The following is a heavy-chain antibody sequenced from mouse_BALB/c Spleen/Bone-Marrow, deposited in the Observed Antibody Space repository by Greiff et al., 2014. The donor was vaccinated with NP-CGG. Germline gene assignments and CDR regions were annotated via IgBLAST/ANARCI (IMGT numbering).Heavy chain of an antibody. Sequence: QVQLQQSGGELMKPGGSVKISCKATGYTFSNYWVQWVKQRPGHGPEWIGEILPGSDNTNYNEKFKGKATFTADTSSNTAYMQLSSLTSEDSAVYYCARGNPFDFWGQGTTLTVSS. CDR1: GYTFSNYW. CDR2: ILPGSDNT. V-gene: IGHV1-9*01. J-gene: IGHJ2*01. CDR3: ARGNPFDF.